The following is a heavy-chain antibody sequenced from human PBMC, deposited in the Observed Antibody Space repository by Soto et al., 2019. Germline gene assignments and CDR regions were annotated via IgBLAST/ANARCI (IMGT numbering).Heavy chain of an antibody. CDR1: GGSISISSYY. Sequence: QLQLQESGPGLVKPSETLSLTCSVSGGSISISSYYWGWVRQPPGKGLEWIASMYYSGGTYYNPSLKSRATIYVDKSKNQFSLKLTSATAADTAVYYCARLDRFLEYFNHWGQGTLVTVSS. CDR2: MYYSGGT. D-gene: IGHD3-3*01. V-gene: IGHV4-39*01. J-gene: IGHJ1*01. CDR3: ARLDRFLEYFNH.